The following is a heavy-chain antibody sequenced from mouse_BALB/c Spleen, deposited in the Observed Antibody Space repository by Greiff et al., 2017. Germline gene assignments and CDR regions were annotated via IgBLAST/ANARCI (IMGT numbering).Heavy chain of an antibody. J-gene: IGHJ2*01. Sequence: QVQLQQSGPELVKPGASVKMSCKASGYTFTDYVISWVKQRTGQGLEWIGEIYPGSGSTYYNEKFKGKATLTVDKSSSTAYMHLSSLTSEDSAVYYCARGDYYGSSYFDYWGQGTTLTVSS. CDR2: IYPGSGST. V-gene: IGHV1-77*01. D-gene: IGHD1-1*01. CDR1: GYTFTDYV. CDR3: ARGDYYGSSYFDY.